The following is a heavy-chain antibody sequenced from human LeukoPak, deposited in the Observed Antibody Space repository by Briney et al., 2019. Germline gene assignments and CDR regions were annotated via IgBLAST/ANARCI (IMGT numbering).Heavy chain of an antibody. CDR1: GYSISSGYY. V-gene: IGHV4-38-2*02. CDR3: ARVRYCSSTSCYGYYYYYMDV. Sequence: SGTLSLTCTVSGYSISSGYYWGWIRQPPGKGLEWIGSIYHSGSTYYNPSLKSRVTISVDTSKNQFSLKLSSVTAADTAVYYCARVRYCSSTSCYGYYYYYMDVWGKGTTVTVSS. J-gene: IGHJ6*03. CDR2: IYHSGST. D-gene: IGHD2-2*01.